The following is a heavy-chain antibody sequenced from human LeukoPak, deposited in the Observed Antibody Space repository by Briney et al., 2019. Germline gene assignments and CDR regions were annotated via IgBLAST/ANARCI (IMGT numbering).Heavy chain of an antibody. Sequence: PSETLSLTCTVSGGSISSYYWSWIRQPPGKGLEWIGYTYYSGSTNYNPSLKSRVTISVDTSKNQFSLKLSSVTAADTAVYYCARENRAYYYYGMDVWGQGTTVTVSS. CDR1: GGSISSYY. CDR3: ARENRAYYYYGMDV. CDR2: TYYSGST. V-gene: IGHV4-59*01. J-gene: IGHJ6*02.